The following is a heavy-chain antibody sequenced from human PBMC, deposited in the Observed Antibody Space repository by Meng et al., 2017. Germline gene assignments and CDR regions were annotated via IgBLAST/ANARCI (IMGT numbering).Heavy chain of an antibody. CDR3: ASFRVGATKGGTFDY. V-gene: IGHV3-7*01. CDR2: INQDGSEK. D-gene: IGHD1-26*01. J-gene: IGHJ4*02. Sequence: GESLKISCAASGFTFSSYWMSWVRQAPGKGLEWVANINQDGSEKYYVDSVKGRFTISRDNAKNSLYLQMNSLRAEDTAVYYCASFRVGATKGGTFDYWGQGTLVTVSS. CDR1: GFTFSSYW.